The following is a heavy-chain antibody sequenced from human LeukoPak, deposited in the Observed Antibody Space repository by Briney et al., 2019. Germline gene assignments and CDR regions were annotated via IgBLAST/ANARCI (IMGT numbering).Heavy chain of an antibody. CDR2: IYSGGSA. CDR1: GFTFSSYS. D-gene: IGHD2-8*01. J-gene: IGHJ4*02. Sequence: GGSLRLSCAASGFTFSSYSMNWVRQAPGKGLEWVSVIYSGGSAFYADSVKGRFTISRDDSKNTVYLQMNSLRAEDTAVYYCARDTNTKNWGQGTLVTVSS. V-gene: IGHV3-66*01. CDR3: ARDTNTKN.